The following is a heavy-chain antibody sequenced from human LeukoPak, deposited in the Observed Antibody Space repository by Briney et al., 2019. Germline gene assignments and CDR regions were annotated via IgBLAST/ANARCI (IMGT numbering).Heavy chain of an antibody. V-gene: IGHV4-38-2*01. CDR2: IYHSGST. Sequence: GSLRLSCAASGFTFSSYSMNWVRQAPGKGLEWIGSIYHSGSTYYNPSLKSRVTISVDTSKHKLCLMLSSVTSAHTAVYCSAGGFMITFGGVIVMDAFDIWGQETMVTVSS. J-gene: IGHJ3*02. CDR1: GFTFSSYS. CDR3: AGGFMITFGGVIVMDAFDI. D-gene: IGHD3-16*02.